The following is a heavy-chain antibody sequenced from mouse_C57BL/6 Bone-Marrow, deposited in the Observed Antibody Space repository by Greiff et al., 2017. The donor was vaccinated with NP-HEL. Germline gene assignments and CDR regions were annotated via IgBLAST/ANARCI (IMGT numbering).Heavy chain of an antibody. V-gene: IGHV5-9-1*02. CDR1: GFTFSSYA. CDR2: ISSGGDYI. J-gene: IGHJ1*03. CDR3: TSDDGYKLPYWYFDV. D-gene: IGHD2-3*01. Sequence: EVNLVESGEGLVKPGGSLKLSCAASGFTFSSYAMSWVRQTPEQRLEWVAYISSGGDYIYYADTVKGRFTISRDNARNTLYLQMSSLKSEDTAMYYCTSDDGYKLPYWYFDVWGTGTTVTVSS.